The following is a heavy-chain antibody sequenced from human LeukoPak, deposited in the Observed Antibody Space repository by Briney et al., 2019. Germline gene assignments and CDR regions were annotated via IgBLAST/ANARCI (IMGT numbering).Heavy chain of an antibody. CDR3: AKDLHCSSTSCYTGIFDY. Sequence: GGSLRLSCAASGFTLSNYAMSWVRPAPGGGVGWGSAISGSGDTTYYAYSLKGRFPISRDNSKNTLYLQMNRLTAEDTAVYYCAKDLHCSSTSCYTGIFDYWGQGTLVTVSS. J-gene: IGHJ4*02. CDR1: GFTLSNYA. CDR2: ISGSGDTT. V-gene: IGHV3-23*01. D-gene: IGHD2-2*02.